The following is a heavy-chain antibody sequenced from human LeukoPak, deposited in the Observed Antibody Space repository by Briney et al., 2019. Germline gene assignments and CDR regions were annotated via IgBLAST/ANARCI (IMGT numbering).Heavy chain of an antibody. CDR3: ARGHSSGYYTGPLDY. Sequence: ASVKVSCKASGYTFSSYYRHWVRQARGQGLEWTAIINPSGGSTSYAQKFQGRVTMTRDTSASTVYMELYSLRSEDAAVYYCARGHSSGYYTGPLDYWGQGTLVTVSS. D-gene: IGHD3-22*01. CDR2: INPSGGST. CDR1: GYTFSSYY. V-gene: IGHV1-46*01. J-gene: IGHJ4*02.